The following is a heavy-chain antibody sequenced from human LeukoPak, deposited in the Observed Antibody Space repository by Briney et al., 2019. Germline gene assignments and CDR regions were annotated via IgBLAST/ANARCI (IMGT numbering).Heavy chain of an antibody. J-gene: IGHJ4*02. CDR2: IYWDDDK. CDR1: GFSLTTSGVG. D-gene: IGHD3-10*01. V-gene: IGHV2-5*02. Sequence: SGPTLVNPTQTLTLTCTFSGFSLTTSGVGVAWIRQPPGKALEWLALIYWDDDKRYSSSLKSRLTITKDTSKNQVVLTMTNMDPVDTATYYCAHRPRGSGSYHRYDFDYWGQGTLVTVSS. CDR3: AHRPRGSGSYHRYDFDY.